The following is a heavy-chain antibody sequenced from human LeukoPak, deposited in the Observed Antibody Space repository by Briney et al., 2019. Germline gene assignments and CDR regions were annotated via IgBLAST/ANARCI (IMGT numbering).Heavy chain of an antibody. Sequence: GGPLRLSCAASGFTFSNYWMSWVRRAPGKGLEWVANIKQDGSETYYVDSVRGRFTISRDNAKNSLYLQMNSLRAEDTAVYYCARDFWGAYRVDYFDYWGQGTLVTVSS. CDR3: ARDFWGAYRVDYFDY. D-gene: IGHD3-3*01. CDR1: GFTFSNYW. J-gene: IGHJ4*02. CDR2: IKQDGSET. V-gene: IGHV3-7*01.